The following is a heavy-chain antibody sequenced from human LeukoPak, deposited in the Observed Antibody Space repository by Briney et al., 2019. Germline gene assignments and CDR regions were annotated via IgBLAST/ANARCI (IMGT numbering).Heavy chain of an antibody. CDR3: AREEGVVAVDY. CDR2: INPNSGGT. V-gene: IGHV1-2*02. Sequence: GASVKVSCKASASTFSTYAIHWVRQAPGQGLEWMGWINPNSGGTNYAQKFQGRVTMTRDTSISTAYMELSRLRSDDTAVYYCAREEGVVAVDYWGQGTLVTVSS. J-gene: IGHJ4*02. D-gene: IGHD3-22*01. CDR1: ASTFSTYA.